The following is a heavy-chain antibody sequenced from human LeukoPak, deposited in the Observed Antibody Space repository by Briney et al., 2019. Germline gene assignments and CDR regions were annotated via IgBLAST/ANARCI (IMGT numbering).Heavy chain of an antibody. CDR1: GGTFSSYT. Sequence: GASVKVSCKASGGTFSSYTISWVRQAPGQGLEWMGRIIPIFGTANYAQKFQGRVTITADESTSTAYMELSSLRSEDTAVYYCARTFAGSTDAFDIWGQGTMVTVSS. V-gene: IGHV1-69*13. J-gene: IGHJ3*02. CDR2: IIPIFGTA. CDR3: ARTFAGSTDAFDI. D-gene: IGHD3-10*01.